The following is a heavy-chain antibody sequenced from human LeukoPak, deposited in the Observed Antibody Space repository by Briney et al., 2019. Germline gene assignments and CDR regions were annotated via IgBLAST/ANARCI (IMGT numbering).Heavy chain of an antibody. Sequence: SETLSLTCTVSGGSVNSGSYYWNWIRQPPGTGLEWIGYIYYSGSTNYNPSLKSRVTISVDTSKNQFSLKLSSVTAADTAVYYCARAAYSGSYHSDYWGQGTLVTVSS. J-gene: IGHJ4*02. CDR3: ARAAYSGSYHSDY. V-gene: IGHV4-61*01. D-gene: IGHD1-26*01. CDR1: GGSVNSGSYY. CDR2: IYYSGST.